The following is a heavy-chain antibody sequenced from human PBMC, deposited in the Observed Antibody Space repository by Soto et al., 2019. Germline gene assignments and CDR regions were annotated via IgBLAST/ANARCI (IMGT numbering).Heavy chain of an antibody. CDR2: IYYSGST. V-gene: IGHV4-31*03. J-gene: IGHJ4*02. Sequence: QVQLQESGPGLVKPSRTLSLTCTVSGGSISSGGYYWSWIRQHPGKGLEWIGYIYYSGSTYYNPSLKSRVTISVDTSKNQFSLKLSSVTAADTAVYYCARSIAAAGTGPFFDYWGQGTLVTVSS. CDR1: GGSISSGGYY. D-gene: IGHD6-13*01. CDR3: ARSIAAAGTGPFFDY.